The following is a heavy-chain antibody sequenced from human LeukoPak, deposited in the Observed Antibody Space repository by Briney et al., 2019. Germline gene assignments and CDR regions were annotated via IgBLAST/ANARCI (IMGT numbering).Heavy chain of an antibody. D-gene: IGHD6-19*01. CDR3: ARHDAGKWLPYFDY. Sequence: KASETLSLTCTVSGVSISNYYWSWIRQAPGKGMEWVGSIYYSGSTNYNPSLKSRVTISVDTSKNQFSLKLSSVTAADTAVYYCARHDAGKWLPYFDYWGRGTLVTVSS. J-gene: IGHJ4*02. V-gene: IGHV4-59*08. CDR2: IYYSGST. CDR1: GVSISNYY.